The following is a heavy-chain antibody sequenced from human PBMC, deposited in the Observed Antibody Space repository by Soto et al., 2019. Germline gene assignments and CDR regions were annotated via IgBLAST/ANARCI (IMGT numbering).Heavy chain of an antibody. CDR3: ARGVILARYFDWLLNWFEP. Sequence: PGRSLRLPCGALGFTISSYASHWVRQAPGKGLEWVAVISYDGSNKYYADSVKGRFTISRDNSKNTLYLQMNSLRAEDTAVYYCARGVILARYFDWLLNWFEPWGQGTLVTVPS. CDR2: ISYDGSNK. V-gene: IGHV3-30-3*01. J-gene: IGHJ5*02. D-gene: IGHD3-9*01. CDR1: GFTISSYA.